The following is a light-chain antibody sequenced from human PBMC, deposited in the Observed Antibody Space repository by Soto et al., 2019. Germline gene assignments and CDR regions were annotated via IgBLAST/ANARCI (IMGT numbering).Light chain of an antibody. J-gene: IGKJ4*01. CDR1: QSISSW. CDR3: QQYNSHPLT. Sequence: DIQMTQSPSTLSASVGDRVTITCRASQSISSWLAWYQQKPGKAPKLLIYKASTLESGVPSTFSGSGSGTEFTLTISSLQPDDFANYYCQQYNSHPLTFGGGTKVEIK. V-gene: IGKV1-5*03. CDR2: KAS.